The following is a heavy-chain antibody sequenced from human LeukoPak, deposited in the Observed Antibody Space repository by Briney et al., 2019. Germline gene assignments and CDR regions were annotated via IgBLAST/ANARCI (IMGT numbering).Heavy chain of an antibody. CDR2: IYSGGSP. J-gene: IGHJ4*02. Sequence: GGSLRLSCAASGFTVSSYYMSWVRQAPGKGLEWVSVIYSGGSPYYAVSVKGRFTISRDNSKNTLYLQMNSLRAEDTAVYYCARGGIWEWSPFDYWGQGTLVTVSS. D-gene: IGHD3-3*01. V-gene: IGHV3-53*01. CDR3: ARGGIWEWSPFDY. CDR1: GFTVSSYY.